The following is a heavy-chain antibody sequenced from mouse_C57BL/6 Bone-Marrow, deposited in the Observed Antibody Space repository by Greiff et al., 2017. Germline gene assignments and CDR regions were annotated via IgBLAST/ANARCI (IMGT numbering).Heavy chain of an antibody. V-gene: IGHV1-69*01. Sequence: QVQLQQPGAELVMPGASVKLSCKASGYTFTSYWMHWVKQRPGQGLEWIGEIDPSDSYTNYNQQFKGKSTLTVDKSSSTAYMQLSSLTSEDSAVYYYARGDLDYWGQGTTLTVSS. CDR1: GYTFTSYW. CDR2: IDPSDSYT. J-gene: IGHJ2*01. CDR3: ARGDLDY. D-gene: IGHD2-13*01.